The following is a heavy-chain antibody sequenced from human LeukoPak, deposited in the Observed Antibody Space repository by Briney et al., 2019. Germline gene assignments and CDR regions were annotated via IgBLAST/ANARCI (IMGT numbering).Heavy chain of an antibody. CDR1: GYTFTSYG. CDR2: ISAYNGNT. D-gene: IGHD2-8*01. Sequence: GASVKVSCKASGYTFTSYGISWVRQAPGQGLEWMGWISAYNGNTNYAQKLQGRVTMTTDTSTSTAYMELRSLRSDDTAVYYCARVRGNDIVLMPSGDEFDPWGQGTLVTVSS. V-gene: IGHV1-18*01. J-gene: IGHJ5*02. CDR3: ARVRGNDIVLMPSGDEFDP.